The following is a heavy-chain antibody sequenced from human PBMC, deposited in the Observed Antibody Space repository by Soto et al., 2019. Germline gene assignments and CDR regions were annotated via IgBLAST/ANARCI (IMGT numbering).Heavy chain of an antibody. CDR1: GFTFRSYW. CDR3: ARDETQTFRSFVHYYGVDV. Sequence: EVRLVESGGGLVQPGGSLRLSCAASGFTFRSYWMHWVRQAPGKGLVWVSHINSDGSSTNYADSVKGRFTISRDNAKNTLYLQMNSLRTEDTAVYYCARDETQTFRSFVHYYGVDVWGQGTTVTVSS. CDR2: INSDGSST. V-gene: IGHV3-74*01. J-gene: IGHJ6*02. D-gene: IGHD3-10*01.